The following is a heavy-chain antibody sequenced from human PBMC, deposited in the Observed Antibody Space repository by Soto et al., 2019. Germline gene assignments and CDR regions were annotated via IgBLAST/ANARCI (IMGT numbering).Heavy chain of an antibody. D-gene: IGHD1-26*01. CDR3: ARPSGSYTKTPPDALYFDY. CDR1: GGSISSSSYY. V-gene: IGHV4-39*01. J-gene: IGHJ4*02. CDR2: IYYSGST. Sequence: PSETLSLTCTVSGGSISSSSYYWGWIHQPPGKGLEWIGSIYYSGSTYYNPSLKSRVTISVDTSKNQFSLKLSSVTAADTAVYYCARPSGSYTKTPPDALYFDYWGQGTLVNVS.